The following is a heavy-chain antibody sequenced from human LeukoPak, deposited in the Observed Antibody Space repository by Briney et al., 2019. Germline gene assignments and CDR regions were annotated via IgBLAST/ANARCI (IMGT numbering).Heavy chain of an antibody. CDR3: ARDRGSGLDY. D-gene: IGHD3-10*01. CDR1: GSTVSNNY. V-gene: IGHV3-66*01. CDR2: IYSGGYT. J-gene: IGHJ4*02. Sequence: PGGSLRLSCAASGSTVSNNYMSWVRQAPGKGLEWVSVIYSGGYTYYADSVKGRFTISRDNSKNTLYLQMNSLRAEDTAVYYCARDRGSGLDYWGQGTLVTVSS.